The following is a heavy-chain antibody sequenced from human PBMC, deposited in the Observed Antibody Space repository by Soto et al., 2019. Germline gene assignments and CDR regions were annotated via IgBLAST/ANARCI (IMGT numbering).Heavy chain of an antibody. V-gene: IGHV5-51*01. Sequence: GESQKISCKGCGYSFTSYWIGWVRQMPGKGLEWMGIIYPGDSDTRYSPSFQGQVTISADKSISTAYLQWSSLKASDTAMYYCARSPEIGGYSYGEYYYYGMDVWGQGTTVTVSS. J-gene: IGHJ6*02. CDR2: IYPGDSDT. CDR3: ARSPEIGGYSYGEYYYYGMDV. CDR1: GYSFTSYW. D-gene: IGHD5-18*01.